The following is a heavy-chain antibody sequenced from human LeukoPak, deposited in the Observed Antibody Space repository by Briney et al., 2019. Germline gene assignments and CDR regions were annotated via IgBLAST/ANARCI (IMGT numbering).Heavy chain of an antibody. J-gene: IGHJ4*02. D-gene: IGHD5-18*01. Sequence: SETLSLTCTVSGGSINSNYGSWIRQPPGKRPEWIGYIYYSGSTYYNPSLKSRVTISVDTSKNQFSLRLSSVTAADTAVYYCARGDGQLWFQFWGQGTLVTVSS. CDR3: ARGDGQLWFQF. V-gene: IGHV4-59*01. CDR2: IYYSGST. CDR1: GGSINSNY.